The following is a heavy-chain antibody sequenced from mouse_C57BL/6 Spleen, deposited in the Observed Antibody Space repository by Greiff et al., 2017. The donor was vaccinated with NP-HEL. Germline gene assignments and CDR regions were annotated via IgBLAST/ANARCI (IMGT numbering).Heavy chain of an antibody. D-gene: IGHD3-2*02. CDR1: GYSITSGYD. Sequence: EVKLQESGPGMVKPSQSLSLTCTVTGYSITSGYDWHWIRHSPGNKLEWRGYISYSGSTNYNPSLKSPISITHDTSKNHFYLKLNSVTTEDTARYDSARRDSAGLFAYWGQGTLVTVSA. CDR2: ISYSGST. J-gene: IGHJ3*01. V-gene: IGHV3-1*01. CDR3: ARRDSAGLFAY.